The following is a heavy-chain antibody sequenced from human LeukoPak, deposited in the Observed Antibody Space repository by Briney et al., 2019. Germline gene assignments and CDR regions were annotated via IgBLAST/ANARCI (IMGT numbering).Heavy chain of an antibody. CDR2: ISTSSSYI. D-gene: IGHD5-18*01. CDR1: GFTFSSYN. Sequence: GGSLRLSCAASGFTFSSYNMNWVRQAPGKGLEWVSSISTSSSYIYFADSVKGRFTISRNNAKNSLYLQMNSLRAEDTAVYYCAGGYSYGLFDYWGQGTLVTVSS. J-gene: IGHJ4*02. V-gene: IGHV3-21*01. CDR3: AGGYSYGLFDY.